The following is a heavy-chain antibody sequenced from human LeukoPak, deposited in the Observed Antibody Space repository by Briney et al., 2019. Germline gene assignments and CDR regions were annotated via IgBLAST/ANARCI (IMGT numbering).Heavy chain of an antibody. CDR2: ISYDGSSK. CDR1: GFTFSSDG. J-gene: IGHJ4*02. Sequence: GGSLRLSCAASGFTFSSDGMHWVRQAPGKGLEWVAVISYDGSSKYYADSVRGRFTISRDNSKNTLYLQMNSLRGEDMAVYYCAKDRSSTWSLDFWGQGTLVTVSS. V-gene: IGHV3-30*18. D-gene: IGHD6-13*01. CDR3: AKDRSSTWSLDF.